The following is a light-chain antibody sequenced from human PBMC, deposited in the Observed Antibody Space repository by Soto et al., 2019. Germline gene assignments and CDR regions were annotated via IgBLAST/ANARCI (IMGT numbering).Light chain of an antibody. CDR3: QHYNSYSEE. CDR1: QSISSW. Sequence: DIQMTQSPSTLSASVGDRVTITCRASQSISSWLAWYQQKPGKAPKLLIYKASTLKSGVPSRFSGSGPGTEFTLTISSLQPDDFATYYCQHYNSYSEEFGQGTKVDIK. J-gene: IGKJ1*01. V-gene: IGKV1-5*03. CDR2: KAS.